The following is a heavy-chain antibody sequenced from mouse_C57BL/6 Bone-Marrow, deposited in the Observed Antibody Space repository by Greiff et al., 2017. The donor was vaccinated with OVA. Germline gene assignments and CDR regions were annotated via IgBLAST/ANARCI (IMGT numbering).Heavy chain of an antibody. J-gene: IGHJ1*03. CDR1: GFTFSSYG. CDR2: ISSGGSYT. Sequence: EVNLVESGGDLVKPGGSLKLSCAASGFTFSSYGMSWVRQTPDKRLEWVATISSGGSYTYYPDSVKGRFTISRDNAKNTLYLQMSSLKSEDTAMYYCARLYYGSSWYFDVWGTGTTVTVSS. CDR3: ARLYYGSSWYFDV. V-gene: IGHV5-6*01. D-gene: IGHD1-1*01.